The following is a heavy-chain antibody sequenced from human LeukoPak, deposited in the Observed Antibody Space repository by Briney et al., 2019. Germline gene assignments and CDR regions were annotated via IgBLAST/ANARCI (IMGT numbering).Heavy chain of an antibody. D-gene: IGHD3-10*01. J-gene: IGHJ4*02. V-gene: IGHV1-2*02. Sequence: ASVKVSCKASGYTFTGYYMHWVRQAPGQGLEWMGWINPNSGGTNYAQKFQGRVTMTRDTSISTAYMELSRLRSDDTAVYYCARGYGSGSYFARSPFDYWGQGTLVTVSS. CDR3: ARGYGSGSYFARSPFDY. CDR1: GYTFTGYY. CDR2: INPNSGGT.